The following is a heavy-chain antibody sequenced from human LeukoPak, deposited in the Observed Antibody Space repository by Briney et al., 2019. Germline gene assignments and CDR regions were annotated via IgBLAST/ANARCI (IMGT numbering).Heavy chain of an antibody. V-gene: IGHV1-46*01. CDR2: INPSGGST. Sequence: GASVKVSCKASGYTFTSHYMHWVRQAPGQGLEWMGIINPSGGSTSYAQKFQGRVTMTRDTSTSTVYMELSSLRSEDTAVYYCASLHSSGWSSDYWGQGTLVTVSS. CDR3: ASLHSSGWSSDY. CDR1: GYTFTSHY. J-gene: IGHJ4*02. D-gene: IGHD6-19*01.